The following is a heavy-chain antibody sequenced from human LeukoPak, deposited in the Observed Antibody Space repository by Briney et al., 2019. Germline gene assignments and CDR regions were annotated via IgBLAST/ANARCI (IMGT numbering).Heavy chain of an antibody. CDR2: ISAYNGNT. CDR1: GYTFTSYG. CDR3: ARDGLSSSIAARNYYYYYMDV. V-gene: IGHV1-18*01. J-gene: IGHJ6*03. D-gene: IGHD6-6*01. Sequence: ASVKVSCKASGYTFTSYGISWVRQAPGQGLEWMGWISAYNGNTNYAQKLQGRVTMTTDTSTSTAYMELRSLRSEDTAVYYCARDGLSSSIAARNYYYYYMDVWGKGTTVTVSS.